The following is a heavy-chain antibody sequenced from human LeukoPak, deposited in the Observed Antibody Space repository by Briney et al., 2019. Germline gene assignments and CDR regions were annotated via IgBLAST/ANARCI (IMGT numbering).Heavy chain of an antibody. D-gene: IGHD3-22*01. V-gene: IGHV3-30*02. CDR1: KFTFSSYG. Sequence: GGSLRLSCAASKFTFSSYGMHWVRQAPGKGLEWVAFIRYDGSNKYYADSVKGRFTISRDNAKNTLYLQMNSLRAEDTAVYYCARALDFYDSSGYGGYWGQGTLVIVSS. J-gene: IGHJ4*02. CDR2: IRYDGSNK. CDR3: ARALDFYDSSGYGGY.